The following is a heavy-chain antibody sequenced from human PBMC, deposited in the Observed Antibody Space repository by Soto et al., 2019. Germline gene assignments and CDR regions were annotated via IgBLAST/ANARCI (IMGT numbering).Heavy chain of an antibody. V-gene: IGHV3-15*01. CDR3: SVAGIPNAKNVDY. CDR2: IKSKTDGGTT. CDR1: GFTFSNAW. J-gene: IGHJ4*02. Sequence: GGSLILSCAASGFTFSNAWMSWVRQAPGKGLEWVGRIKSKTDGGTTDYAAPVKGRFTISRDDSKNTLYLQMNSLKTEDTAVYYCSVAGIPNAKNVDYWGQGTLVTVSS. D-gene: IGHD6-19*01.